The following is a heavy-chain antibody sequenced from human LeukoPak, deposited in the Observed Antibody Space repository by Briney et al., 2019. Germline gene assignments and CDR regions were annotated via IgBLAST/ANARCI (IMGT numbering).Heavy chain of an antibody. CDR2: INQEGSER. V-gene: IGHV3-7*01. D-gene: IGHD3-16*02. Sequence: PGGSLRLSCEVSGFIFSSYWMSWVRQAPGKGLEWVGNINQEGSERNHGDSVNGRFTISRDDAENSLYLQMNSLRAEDTAVYYCARIIGAFGIYRYDSWGQGTLVSVSS. CDR1: GFIFSSYW. CDR3: ARIIGAFGIYRYDS. J-gene: IGHJ4*02.